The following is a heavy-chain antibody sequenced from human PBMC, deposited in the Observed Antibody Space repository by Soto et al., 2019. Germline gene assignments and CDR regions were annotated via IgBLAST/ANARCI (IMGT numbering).Heavy chain of an antibody. J-gene: IGHJ4*02. CDR3: ASESLLWFGELSKPFDY. CDR1: GGSISSSSYY. Sequence: SETLSLTCTVSGGSISSSSYYWGWIRQPPGKGLEWIGSIYYSGSTYYNPSLKSRVTISVDTSKNQFSLKLSSVTAADTAVYYCASESLLWFGELSKPFDYWGQGTLVTVSS. CDR2: IYYSGST. D-gene: IGHD3-10*01. V-gene: IGHV4-39*01.